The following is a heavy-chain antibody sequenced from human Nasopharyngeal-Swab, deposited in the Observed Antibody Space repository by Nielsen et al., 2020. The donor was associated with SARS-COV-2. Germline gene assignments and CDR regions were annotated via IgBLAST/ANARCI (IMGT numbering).Heavy chain of an antibody. CDR2: IYYSGST. D-gene: IGHD3-16*02. Sequence: SETLSLTCTVSGRSISSRSSYWGWIRQPPGKGLEWVGSIYYSGSTYYNPSLKSRVTVSVDTSKNQFSLKLSSVTAADTAVYYCARHPYYDYVWGSYRWGFDYWGQGTLVTVSS. CDR3: ARHPYYDYVWGSYRWGFDY. J-gene: IGHJ4*02. V-gene: IGHV4-39*01. CDR1: GRSISSRSSY.